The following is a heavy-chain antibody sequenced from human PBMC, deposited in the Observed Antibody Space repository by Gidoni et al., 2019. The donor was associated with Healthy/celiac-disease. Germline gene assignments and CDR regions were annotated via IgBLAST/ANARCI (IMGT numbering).Heavy chain of an antibody. J-gene: IGHJ6*02. V-gene: IGHV3-33*01. CDR1: GFTFSSYG. Sequence: QVQLVESGGGVVQPGRSLRLSCAASGFTFSSYGMHWVRQAPGKGLEGVAVIWYDGSNKYYADSVKGRFTISRDNSKNTLYLQMNSLRAEDTAVYYCARELELQVLYYYYGMDVWGQGTTVTVSS. D-gene: IGHD1-7*01. CDR3: ARELELQVLYYYYGMDV. CDR2: IWYDGSNK.